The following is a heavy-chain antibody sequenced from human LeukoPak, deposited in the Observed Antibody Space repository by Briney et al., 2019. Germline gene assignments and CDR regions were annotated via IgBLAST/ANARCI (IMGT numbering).Heavy chain of an antibody. CDR1: GGSFSGYY. V-gene: IGHV4-34*01. CDR3: ASSSGWLLYYYYGMDV. Sequence: SETLSLTCAVYGGSFSGYYWSWIRQPPGKGLEWIREINHSGSTNYNPSLKSRVTISVDTSKNQFSLKLSSVTAADTAVYYCASSSGWLLYYYYGMDVWGQGTTVTVSS. D-gene: IGHD6-19*01. J-gene: IGHJ6*02. CDR2: INHSGST.